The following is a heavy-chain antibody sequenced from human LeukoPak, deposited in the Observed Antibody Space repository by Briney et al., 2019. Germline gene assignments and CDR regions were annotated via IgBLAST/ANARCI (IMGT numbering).Heavy chain of an antibody. CDR3: AKEAYSSSWYLGY. CDR2: IRYDGSNK. D-gene: IGHD6-13*01. V-gene: IGHV3-30*02. J-gene: IGHJ4*02. CDR1: GFTFSSYG. Sequence: GGSLRLSCAASGFTFSSYGMHWVRQAPGKGLEWVAFIRYDGSNKYYADSVKGRFTISRDNSKNTLYLQMNSLRAEDTAVYYCAKEAYSSSWYLGYWGQGTLVTVSS.